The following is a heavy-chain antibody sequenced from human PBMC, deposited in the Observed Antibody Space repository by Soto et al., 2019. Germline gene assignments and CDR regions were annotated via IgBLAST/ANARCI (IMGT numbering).Heavy chain of an antibody. CDR3: ARGEEYGSGRHYDY. Sequence: PSETLSLTCTVSGCSISSYYWSWIRQPPGKGLEWIGYIYYSGSTNYNPSLKSRVTISVDTSKNQFSLKLSSVTAADTAVYYCARGEEYGSGRHYDYWGQGTLVTVSS. D-gene: IGHD3-10*01. J-gene: IGHJ4*02. V-gene: IGHV4-59*01. CDR1: GCSISSYY. CDR2: IYYSGST.